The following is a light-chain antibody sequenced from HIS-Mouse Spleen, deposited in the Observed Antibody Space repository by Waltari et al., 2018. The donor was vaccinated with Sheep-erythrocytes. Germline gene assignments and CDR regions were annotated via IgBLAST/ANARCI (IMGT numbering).Light chain of an antibody. CDR2: EVS. CDR1: TSAVGVFHY. CDR3: CSYAGSYNHV. Sequence: QSALTQPRSVSGSPGQSVTISCTGTTSAVGVFHYVSWYQQHPGQAPKLMIYEVSKRPSVVPDRVSGSKSGNTASLTISGLQAEDEADYYCCSYAGSYNHVFATGTKVTVL. J-gene: IGLJ1*01. V-gene: IGLV2-11*01.